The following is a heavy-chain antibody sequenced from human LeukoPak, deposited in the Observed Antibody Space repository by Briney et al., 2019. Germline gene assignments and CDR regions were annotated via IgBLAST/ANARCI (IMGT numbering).Heavy chain of an antibody. CDR1: GFTFSSYW. Sequence: GGSLRLSCAVSGFTFSSYWMSWVRQAPGKGLEWVANINQDGSEKYYVDSVKGRFTISRDNAKKSLYLQMNSLRAEDTAVYYCAKAIGGYSSGQAGMDVWGQGTTVTVSS. D-gene: IGHD6-19*01. V-gene: IGHV3-7*04. CDR2: INQDGSEK. CDR3: AKAIGGYSSGQAGMDV. J-gene: IGHJ6*02.